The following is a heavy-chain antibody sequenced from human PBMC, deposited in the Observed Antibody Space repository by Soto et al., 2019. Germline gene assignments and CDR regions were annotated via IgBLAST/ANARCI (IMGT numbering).Heavy chain of an antibody. CDR2: IYYSGST. D-gene: IGHD3-16*01. V-gene: IGHV4-39*01. CDR3: ARLVWGYVPYYMDV. Sequence: SETLSLTCTVSGGSISSSSYYWGWIRQPPGKGLEWIGRIYYSGSTYYNPSLKSRVTLSVDTSKNQFSLKLSSVTAADTAVYYCARLVWGYVPYYMDVWGKGTTVTVSS. CDR1: GGSISSSSYY. J-gene: IGHJ6*03.